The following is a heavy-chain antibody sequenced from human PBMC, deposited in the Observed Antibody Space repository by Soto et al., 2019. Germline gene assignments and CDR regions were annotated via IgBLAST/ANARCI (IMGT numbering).Heavy chain of an antibody. CDR1: AFTFTTFS. CDR2: ISSSGGAI. CDR3: ARGGIATALDY. D-gene: IGHD6-13*01. J-gene: IGHJ4*01. Sequence: GGSQRLSSTSSAFTFTTFSMNWVRQAPGKGLEWVSYISSSGGAIYYADSVKGHFTISRDNAQNSLYLQMNSLRDADTAVYYCARGGIATALDYWGHGTLVTVSS. V-gene: IGHV3-48*02.